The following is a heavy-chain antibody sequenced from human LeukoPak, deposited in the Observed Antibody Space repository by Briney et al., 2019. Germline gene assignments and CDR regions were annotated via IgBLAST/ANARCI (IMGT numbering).Heavy chain of an antibody. CDR2: IGGRGEYT. Sequence: GGSLRLPCVASGFTFSNYAMTWVRQAPGKGLEWVSGIGGRGEYTYYTHSVRGRFTISRDNSKNTLFLQMNSLTAEDTAVYYCAKTPYIMVVTAITNIDYWGQGSLVTVSS. D-gene: IGHD2-21*02. V-gene: IGHV3-23*01. J-gene: IGHJ4*02. CDR1: GFTFSNYA. CDR3: AKTPYIMVVTAITNIDY.